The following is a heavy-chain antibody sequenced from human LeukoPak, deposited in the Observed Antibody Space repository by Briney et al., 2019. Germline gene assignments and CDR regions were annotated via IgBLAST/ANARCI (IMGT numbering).Heavy chain of an antibody. CDR1: GGSISSSSYY. V-gene: IGHV4-39*07. CDR3: ARGYVLRGVHSDY. CDR2: IYYSGST. Sequence: SETLSLTCTVSGGSISSSSYYWGWIRQPPGKGLEWIGSIYYSGSTYYNPSLKSRVTISVDTSKNQFSLKLSSVTAADTAVYYCARGYVLRGVHSDYWGQGTLVTVSS. J-gene: IGHJ4*02. D-gene: IGHD3-10*01.